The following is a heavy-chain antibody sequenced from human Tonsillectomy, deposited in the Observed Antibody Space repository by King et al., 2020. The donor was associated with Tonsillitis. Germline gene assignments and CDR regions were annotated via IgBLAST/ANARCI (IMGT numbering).Heavy chain of an antibody. CDR3: VRGVYDILAGPAPIDY. V-gene: IGHV3-74*01. D-gene: IGHD3-9*01. CDR2: INSDGSST. CDR1: GFIFSSYW. J-gene: IGHJ4*02. Sequence: VQLVESGGGLVQPGESLRLSCAATGFIFSSYWMHWVRQAPGKGLVWVSRINSDGSSTDYADSVKGLFTISRDNAKNTLYLQMNSLRAEDTAVYYCVRGVYDILAGPAPIDYWGQGTLVTVSS.